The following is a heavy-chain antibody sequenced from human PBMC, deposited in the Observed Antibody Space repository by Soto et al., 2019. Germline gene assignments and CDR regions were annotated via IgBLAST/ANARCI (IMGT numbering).Heavy chain of an antibody. Sequence: QVQLVQSGAEVKKPGASVKVSCKTSGYTFTNYGVSWVRQAPGQGLEWMGWINSYNDYTAYAEDLQGRVIMTTDTSTSTADMELRSLRSDDTAVYYCARDRKPTLSTWDSYSGMDVWGQGTTVSVSS. CDR1: GYTFTNYG. CDR3: ARDRKPTLSTWDSYSGMDV. J-gene: IGHJ6*02. D-gene: IGHD4-4*01. V-gene: IGHV1-18*01. CDR2: INSYNDYT.